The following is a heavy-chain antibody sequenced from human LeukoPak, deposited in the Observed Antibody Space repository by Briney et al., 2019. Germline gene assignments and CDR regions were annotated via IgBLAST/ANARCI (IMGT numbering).Heavy chain of an antibody. D-gene: IGHD3-22*01. Sequence: SETLSLTCAVYGGSFSGYYWSWIRQPPGKGLEWIGEINHSGSTNYNPSLKSRVTISVDTSKNQFSLKLSSVTAADTAVYYCARGFVERQMTMIVVVIDYWGQGTLVTVSS. V-gene: IGHV4-34*01. J-gene: IGHJ4*02. CDR1: GGSFSGYY. CDR3: ARGFVERQMTMIVVVIDY. CDR2: INHSGST.